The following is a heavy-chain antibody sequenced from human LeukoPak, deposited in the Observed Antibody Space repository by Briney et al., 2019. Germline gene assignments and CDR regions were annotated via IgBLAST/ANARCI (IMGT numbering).Heavy chain of an antibody. CDR2: INHSGST. CDR3: ARGLLGYCISTSCGGCWFDP. D-gene: IGHD2-2*01. V-gene: IGHV4-34*01. J-gene: IGHJ5*02. CDR1: GRSFSGYY. Sequence: SETLSLTCAVYGRSFSGYYWSWIRQPPGKGLEWIGEINHSGSTNYNPSLKSRVTISVDTSKNQFSLKLSSVTAADTAVYYCARGLLGYCISTSCGGCWFDPWGQGTLVTVSS.